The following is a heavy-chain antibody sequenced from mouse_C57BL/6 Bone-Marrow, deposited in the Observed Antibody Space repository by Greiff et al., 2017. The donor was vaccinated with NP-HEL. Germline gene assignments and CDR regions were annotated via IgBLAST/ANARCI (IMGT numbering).Heavy chain of an antibody. V-gene: IGHV1-81*01. CDR2: IYPRSGNT. D-gene: IGHD4-1*01. J-gene: IGHJ2*01. Sequence: VQLQQSGAELARPGASVKLSCKASGYTFTSYGISWVKQRTGRGLEWIGEIYPRSGNTYYNEKFKGKATLTADKSSSTAYMELRSLTSEDSAVYFCARSLGLKYYFDYWGQGTTLTVSS. CDR1: GYTFTSYG. CDR3: ARSLGLKYYFDY.